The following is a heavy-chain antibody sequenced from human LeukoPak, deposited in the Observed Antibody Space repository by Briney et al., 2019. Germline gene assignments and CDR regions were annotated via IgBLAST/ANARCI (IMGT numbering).Heavy chain of an antibody. Sequence: QPGGSLRLSCAPSGFTFSGFAMSWVRGTRGRGLEWVSGISGSGDNTLYADSVKGRFTISRDNSKNTLYLEMNSLRAEDTAIYYCAKMKGHPLPKYYMDVWGQGTTVTVSS. CDR3: AKMKGHPLPKYYMDV. D-gene: IGHD1-26*01. CDR1: GFTFSGFA. V-gene: IGHV3-23*01. CDR2: ISGSGDNT. J-gene: IGHJ6*01.